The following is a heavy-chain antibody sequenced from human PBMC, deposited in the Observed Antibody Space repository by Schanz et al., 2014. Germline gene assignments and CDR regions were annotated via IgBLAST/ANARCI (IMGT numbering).Heavy chain of an antibody. Sequence: QVQMVQSGAEVKKPGASVKVSCKASGYPFSNYGISWLRQAAGQGFEWMAWMSYNGNTKYAQSLQGRVTVTRDTSTSTSYMELRSLTSDDTAVYYWARDVPINDSWGQGTTVTVSS. V-gene: IGHV1-18*01. CDR3: ARDVPINDS. J-gene: IGHJ4*02. CDR2: MSYNGNT. D-gene: IGHD1-1*01. CDR1: GYPFSNYG.